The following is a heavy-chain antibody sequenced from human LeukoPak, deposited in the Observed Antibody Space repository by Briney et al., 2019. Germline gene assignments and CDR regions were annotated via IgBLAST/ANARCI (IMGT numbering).Heavy chain of an antibody. V-gene: IGHV4-4*08. D-gene: IGHD5-18*01. CDR1: GGSISTYY. Sequence: SETLSLTCTVSGGSISTYYWAWIRQPPGKGLEWIGSIYKTGSTNYSPSLKSRVFISVDTSNNQFSLNMNSVTAADTAVYYCAGIQYYYYYMDVWGKGTTVTVSS. CDR3: AGIQYYYYYMDV. CDR2: IYKTGST. J-gene: IGHJ6*03.